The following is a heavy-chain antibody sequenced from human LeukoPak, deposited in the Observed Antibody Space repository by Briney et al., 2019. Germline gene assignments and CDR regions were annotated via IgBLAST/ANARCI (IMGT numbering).Heavy chain of an antibody. CDR2: ISSSSSYI. Sequence: GGSLRLSCAASGFAFSSDSMNWVRQAPGKGLEWVSSISSSSSYIYYADSVKGRFTISRDNAKNSLYLQMNSLRAEDTAVYYCARDAGVTMVRGVIYDFDYWGQGTLVTVSS. CDR3: ARDAGVTMVRGVIYDFDY. CDR1: GFAFSSDS. J-gene: IGHJ4*02. D-gene: IGHD3-10*01. V-gene: IGHV3-21*01.